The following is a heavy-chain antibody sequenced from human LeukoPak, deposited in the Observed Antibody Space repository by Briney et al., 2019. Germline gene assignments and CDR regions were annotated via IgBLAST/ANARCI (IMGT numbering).Heavy chain of an antibody. CDR2: ISWNSGSM. V-gene: IGHV3-9*01. Sequence: PGRSLRLSCAASGFTFDDYAMHWVRQAPGKGLEWVSGISWNSGSMGYADSVKGRFTISRDNAKNSLYLQMNSLRTEDTALYYCTKAGCNTTTCYSNCWGQGTLVTVSS. CDR3: TKAGCNTTTCYSNC. CDR1: GFTFDDYA. J-gene: IGHJ4*02. D-gene: IGHD2-2*02.